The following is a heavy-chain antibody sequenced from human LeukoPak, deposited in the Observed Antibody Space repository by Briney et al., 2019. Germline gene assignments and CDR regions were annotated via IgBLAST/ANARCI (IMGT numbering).Heavy chain of an antibody. CDR1: GGTFSSYA. V-gene: IGHV1-69*13. CDR2: IIPIFGTA. Sequence: SVKVSCKASGGTFSSYAISWVRQAPGQGLEWMGGIIPIFGTANYAQKFRGRVTITADESTSTAYMELSSLRSEDTAVYYCARDKGGYDPGDYYYYMDVWGKGTTVTVSS. D-gene: IGHD5-12*01. CDR3: ARDKGGYDPGDYYYYMDV. J-gene: IGHJ6*03.